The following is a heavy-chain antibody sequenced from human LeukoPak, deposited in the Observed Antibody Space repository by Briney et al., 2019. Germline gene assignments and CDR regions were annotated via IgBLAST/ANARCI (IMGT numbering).Heavy chain of an antibody. CDR3: AIVWGGYDILTDDAFDI. Sequence: GGSLRLSCAASGFTFDDYAMHWVRQAPGKGLEWVSGISWNSGSIGYADSVKGRFTISRDNAKNSLYLQMNSLRAEDTALYYCAIVWGGYDILTDDAFDIWGQGTMVTVSS. D-gene: IGHD3-9*01. CDR1: GFTFDDYA. J-gene: IGHJ3*02. V-gene: IGHV3-9*01. CDR2: ISWNSGSI.